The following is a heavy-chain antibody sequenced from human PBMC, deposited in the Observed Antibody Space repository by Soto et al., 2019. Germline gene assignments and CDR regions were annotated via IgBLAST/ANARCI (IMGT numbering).Heavy chain of an antibody. CDR2: ISGSGDST. Sequence: EVQLLESGGGLVQPGGSLRLSCVASGFTFSSYAMRWVRQAPVKGLEWVSAISGSGDSTYYADSVKGRFTISRDNSKNTLYLQKNSPRAEDAAVYYCARRGSGSYCDSWGRGTLVTVSS. CDR3: ARRGSGSYCDS. D-gene: IGHD1-26*01. J-gene: IGHJ4*02. CDR1: GFTFSSYA. V-gene: IGHV3-23*01.